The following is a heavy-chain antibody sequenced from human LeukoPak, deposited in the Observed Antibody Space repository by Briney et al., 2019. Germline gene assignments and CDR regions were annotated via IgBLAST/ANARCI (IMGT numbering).Heavy chain of an antibody. J-gene: IGHJ4*02. CDR1: GFTLSSYA. CDR2: ISGSGGST. CDR3: AKDRENTMIVVGFDY. Sequence: PGGSLRLSCAASGFTLSSYAMGWVRQAPGKGLEWVSGISGSGGSTYYADSVKGRFTISRDNSKNTLYLQMNSLRAEDTAVYYCAKDRENTMIVVGFDYWGQGTLVTVSS. V-gene: IGHV3-23*01. D-gene: IGHD3-22*01.